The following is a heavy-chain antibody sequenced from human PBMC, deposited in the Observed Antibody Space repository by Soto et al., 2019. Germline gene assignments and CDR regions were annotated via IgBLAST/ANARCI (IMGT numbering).Heavy chain of an antibody. D-gene: IGHD6-13*01. CDR3: ARPPQVNRSSWSRRRNWFDP. J-gene: IGHJ5*02. CDR2: INPNSGGT. CDR1: GYTFTGYY. V-gene: IGHV1-2*04. Sequence: ASVKVSCKASGYTFTGYYMHWVRQAPGQGLEWMGWINPNSGGTNYAQKFQGWVTMTRDTSISTAYMELSRLRSDDTAVYYCARPPQVNRSSWSRRRNWFDPWGQGTLVTVSS.